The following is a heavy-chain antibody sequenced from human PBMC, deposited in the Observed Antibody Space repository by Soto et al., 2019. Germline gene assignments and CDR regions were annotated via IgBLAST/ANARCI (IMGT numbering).Heavy chain of an antibody. Sequence: QVQLQESGPGLVTPSETLSLTCTVSGGSVSSGNYYWSWIRQPPGEGLEWIGYIHYSGSTNYNPSLKSRVTMSKDTSRDEFSLRLSSVTAADTAVYYCAREVPAVNDAFDFWGQGTMVTVSS. CDR3: AREVPAVNDAFDF. D-gene: IGHD2-2*01. CDR1: GGSVSSGNYY. V-gene: IGHV4-61*01. CDR2: IHYSGST. J-gene: IGHJ3*01.